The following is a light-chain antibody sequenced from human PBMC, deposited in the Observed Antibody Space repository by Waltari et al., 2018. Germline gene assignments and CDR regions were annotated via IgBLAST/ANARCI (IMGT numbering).Light chain of an antibody. CDR2: GAS. V-gene: IGKV1-9*01. J-gene: IGKJ1*01. CDR3: QQYNNWPPGGT. Sequence: IQLTQSPSSLSASVGDKVTITCRASEGISTYLAWYQQQPGKAPKLLIYGASTLQSGVPSRFSGSGSGTDFTLTISSLRSEDFAVYYCQQYNNWPPGGTFGQGTKVEIK. CDR1: EGISTY.